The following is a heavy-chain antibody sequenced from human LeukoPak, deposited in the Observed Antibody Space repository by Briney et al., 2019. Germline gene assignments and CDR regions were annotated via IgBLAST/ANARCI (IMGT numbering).Heavy chain of an antibody. CDR1: GYIFTSYG. CDR3: ARDVPYYSDSSGYFAFDY. Sequence: ASVKVSCKASGYIFTSYGISWVRQAPGQGLEWMGWISVYNGNTNYAQKVQGRVTMTTDTSTSTAYMELRSLRPDDTAVYYCARDVPYYSDSSGYFAFDYWGQGTLVTVSS. J-gene: IGHJ4*02. D-gene: IGHD3-22*01. CDR2: ISVYNGNT. V-gene: IGHV1-18*01.